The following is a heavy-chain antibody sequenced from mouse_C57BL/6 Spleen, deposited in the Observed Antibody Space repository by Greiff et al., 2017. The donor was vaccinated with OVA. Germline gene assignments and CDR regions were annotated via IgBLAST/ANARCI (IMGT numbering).Heavy chain of an antibody. D-gene: IGHD2-5*01. CDR3: ARDYSNFFEC. Sequence: QVQLKQPGAELVKPGASVKISCKASGYAFTSYWMNWVKQRPGQGLEWIGQIYPGDGNTNYNGKFKGKATLTADKSSSTAYMQLSSLTSEDSAVYFCARDYSNFFECWGQGTTLTVSS. J-gene: IGHJ2*01. CDR2: IYPGDGNT. V-gene: IGHV1-80*01. CDR1: GYAFTSYW.